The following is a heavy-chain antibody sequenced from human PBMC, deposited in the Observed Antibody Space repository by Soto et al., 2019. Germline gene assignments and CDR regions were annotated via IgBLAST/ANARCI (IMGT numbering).Heavy chain of an antibody. D-gene: IGHD6-13*01. CDR1: GGSISSGGYW. CDR2: ISYSGST. CDR3: AREVSTHFEY. Sequence: QVQLQESGPGLVKPSQTLSLTCTVSGGSISSGGYWWSWIRQHPGKGLEWVGYISYSGSTSYNPSLKSRLTISADTSMNHFSLELTSVTAADTAVYYCAREVSTHFEYWGQGTLVTVSS. V-gene: IGHV4-31*03. J-gene: IGHJ4*02.